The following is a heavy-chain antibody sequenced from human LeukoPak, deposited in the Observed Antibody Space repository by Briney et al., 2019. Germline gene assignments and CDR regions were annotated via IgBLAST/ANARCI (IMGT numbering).Heavy chain of an antibody. V-gene: IGHV4-34*01. J-gene: IGHJ4*02. CDR3: SAGGGGTSFDY. Sequence: SETLSLTCAVYGGSFSGYYWSWIRQPPGKGLEWIGEINHSGSTNYNPSLKSRVTISVDTSKNQFSLKLSSVTAADTAVYCCSAGGGGTSFDYWGQGTLVTVSS. CDR2: INHSGST. CDR1: GGSFSGYY. D-gene: IGHD1-1*01.